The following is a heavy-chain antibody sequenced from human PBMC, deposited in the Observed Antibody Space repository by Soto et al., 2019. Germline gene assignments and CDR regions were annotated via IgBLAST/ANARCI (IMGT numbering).Heavy chain of an antibody. Sequence: EVQLVESGGSIVQPGGSLRLSSAASGFTFSSYWMHWVRQAPGKGLVWVSRINSDGSSTSYADSVKGRFTISRDNAKNTLYLQMNSLRAEDTAVYYCARPRPYCGGDCPDSWGQGTLVTVSS. CDR2: INSDGSST. D-gene: IGHD2-21*02. CDR1: GFTFSSYW. CDR3: ARPRPYCGGDCPDS. V-gene: IGHV3-74*01. J-gene: IGHJ4*02.